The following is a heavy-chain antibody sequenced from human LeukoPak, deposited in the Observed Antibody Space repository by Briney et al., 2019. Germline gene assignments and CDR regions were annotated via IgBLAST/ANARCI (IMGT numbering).Heavy chain of an antibody. Sequence: PSETLSLTCSVSGGSIYNSAYHWGWIRQPPGKGLEWIGSIYYSGSTYYNPSLKSRVTISVDTSKNQFSLKLSSVTAADTAVYYFARPGEVYYYDSSGYPAHYFDYWGQGTLVTVSS. CDR2: IYYSGST. CDR1: GGSIYNSAYH. CDR3: ARPGEVYYYDSSGYPAHYFDY. V-gene: IGHV4-39*01. J-gene: IGHJ4*02. D-gene: IGHD3-22*01.